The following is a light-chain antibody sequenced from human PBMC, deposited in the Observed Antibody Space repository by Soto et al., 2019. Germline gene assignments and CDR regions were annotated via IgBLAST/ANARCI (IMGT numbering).Light chain of an antibody. CDR2: GAS. Sequence: EIVMTQSPATLSVSPGERATLSCRASQSVSSNLAWYQQKPGQAPRLLIYGASTRATGIPARFSGSGSGTDFTLTIDRLEPEDFAVYYCHQYGSSPITFGQGTRLEIK. CDR3: HQYGSSPIT. J-gene: IGKJ5*01. CDR1: QSVSSN. V-gene: IGKV3-15*01.